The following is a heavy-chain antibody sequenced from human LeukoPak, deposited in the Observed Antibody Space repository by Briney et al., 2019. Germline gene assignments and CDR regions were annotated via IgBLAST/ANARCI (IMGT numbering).Heavy chain of an antibody. V-gene: IGHV3-11*01. J-gene: IGHJ4*02. Sequence: PGGSLTLSCAASAFTFSDYYMSWIRQAPGKGLEWVSYISSSGSTIYYADSVKGRFTIPRDNAKNSLYLQMNSLRAEDTAVYYCARDLEIQLWSFDYWGQGTLVTVSS. CDR2: ISSSGSTI. CDR3: ARDLEIQLWSFDY. CDR1: AFTFSDYY. D-gene: IGHD5-18*01.